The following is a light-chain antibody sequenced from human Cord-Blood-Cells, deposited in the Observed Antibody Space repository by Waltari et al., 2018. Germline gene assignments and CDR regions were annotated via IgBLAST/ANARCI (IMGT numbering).Light chain of an antibody. Sequence: QSALTQPASVSGSPGQSINIPCTGTSSDVGGSNYVSWYQQHPGKAPKLMIYEVSNRPSGVSNRFSGSKSGNTASLTISGLQAEDEADYYCSSYTSSSIVVFGGGTKLTVL. CDR3: SSYTSSSIVV. J-gene: IGLJ2*01. CDR1: SSDVGGSNY. V-gene: IGLV2-14*01. CDR2: EVS.